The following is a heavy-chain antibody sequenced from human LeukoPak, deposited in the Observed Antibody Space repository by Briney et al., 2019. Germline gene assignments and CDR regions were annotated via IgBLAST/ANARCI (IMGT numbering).Heavy chain of an antibody. CDR2: ISGSGGST. D-gene: IGHD6-13*01. CDR3: GSSIAAAGTTNWFDP. Sequence: PGGSLRLSCAASGSTFSSYAMSWVRQAPGKGLEWVSAISGSGGSTYYADSVKGRFTISRDNSKNTLYLQMNSLRAEDTAVYYCGSSIAAAGTTNWFDPWGQGTLVTVSS. CDR1: GSTFSSYA. V-gene: IGHV3-23*01. J-gene: IGHJ5*02.